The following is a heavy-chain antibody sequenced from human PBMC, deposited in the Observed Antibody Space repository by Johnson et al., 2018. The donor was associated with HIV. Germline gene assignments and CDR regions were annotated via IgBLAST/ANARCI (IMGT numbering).Heavy chain of an antibody. J-gene: IGHJ3*02. CDR2: IRYDGSNK. Sequence: QVQLVESGGGVVQPGGSLRLSCAASGLTFSSYGMHWVRQAPGKGLEWVAFIRYDGSNKYYADSVKGRFTISRDNSKNTLFLQMNSLRAEDTAAYFCAKNHFDSSALEAFDIWGQGTMVTVSS. D-gene: IGHD3-22*01. CDR1: GLTFSSYG. CDR3: AKNHFDSSALEAFDI. V-gene: IGHV3-30*02.